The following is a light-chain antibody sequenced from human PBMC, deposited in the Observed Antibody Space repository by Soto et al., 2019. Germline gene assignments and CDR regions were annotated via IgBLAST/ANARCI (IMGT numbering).Light chain of an antibody. Sequence: QAVVTQEPSLTVSPGGTVTLTCGSSTGTVTSAHYPYWFQQKPGQAPKTLIYDTSNKNSWTPARFSGSLLGGKAALTLSGAQPEDEAEYYCLLSYSGTRVVFGGGTKLTVL. V-gene: IGLV7-46*01. J-gene: IGLJ2*01. CDR2: DTS. CDR1: TGTVTSAHY. CDR3: LLSYSGTRVV.